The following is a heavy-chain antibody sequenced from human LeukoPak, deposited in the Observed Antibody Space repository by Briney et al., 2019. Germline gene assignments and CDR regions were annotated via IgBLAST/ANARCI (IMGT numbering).Heavy chain of an antibody. V-gene: IGHV1-18*01. CDR3: AREGLWFGELLGSYGMDV. Sequence: ASVKVSCKAYGYTFMSYGISWVRQAPGQGLEWMGWISAYNGNTNYAQKLQGRVAMTTDTSTSTAYMELRSLRSDDTAVYYCAREGLWFGELLGSYGMDVWGQGTTVTVSS. D-gene: IGHD3-10*01. CDR1: GYTFMSYG. J-gene: IGHJ6*02. CDR2: ISAYNGNT.